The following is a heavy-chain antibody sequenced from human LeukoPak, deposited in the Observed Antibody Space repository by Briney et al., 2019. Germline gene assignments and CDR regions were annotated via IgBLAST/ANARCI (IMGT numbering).Heavy chain of an antibody. J-gene: IGHJ4*02. Sequence: PGGSLRLSCAASGFTFSSYAMHWVRQAPGKGLEWVAVISYDGSNKYYADSVKGRFTIPRDNSKNTLYLQMNSLRAEDTAVYYCARDGGHYGSGYYFDYWGQGTLVTVSS. CDR1: GFTFSSYA. V-gene: IGHV3-30-3*01. CDR2: ISYDGSNK. CDR3: ARDGGHYGSGYYFDY. D-gene: IGHD3-10*01.